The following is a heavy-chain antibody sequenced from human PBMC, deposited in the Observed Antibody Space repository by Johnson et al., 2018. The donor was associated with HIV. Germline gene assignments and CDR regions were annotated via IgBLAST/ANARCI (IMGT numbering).Heavy chain of an antibody. D-gene: IGHD3-10*01. CDR1: GFSFGDCY. CDR2: INTSGTTV. V-gene: IGHV3-11*04. Sequence: QVLLVESGGGLVNPGGSLRLSCAASGFSFGDCYMSWIRQAPGKGLEWISDINTSGTTVHYSDSVKGRFAISRDNAKNSLYLQMSSLRAEDTAVYFCAKFEGFITVNRVVGDAFDIWGQGTMVSVSS. CDR3: AKFEGFITVNRVVGDAFDI. J-gene: IGHJ3*02.